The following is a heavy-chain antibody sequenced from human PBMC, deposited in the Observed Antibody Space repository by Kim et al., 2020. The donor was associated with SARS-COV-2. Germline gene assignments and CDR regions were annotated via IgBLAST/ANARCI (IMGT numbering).Heavy chain of an antibody. V-gene: IGHV3-11*05. CDR3: ARVGYDYVWGSYRDYYYYYGMDV. D-gene: IGHD3-16*02. Sequence: GGSLRLSCAASGFTFSDYYMSWIRQAPGKGLEWVSYISSSSSYTNNADSVKGRFTISRDNAKNSLSLQMNSLRAEDTAVYYCARVGYDYVWGSYRDYYYYYGMDVWGQGTTVTVSS. CDR2: ISSSSSYT. CDR1: GFTFSDYY. J-gene: IGHJ6*02.